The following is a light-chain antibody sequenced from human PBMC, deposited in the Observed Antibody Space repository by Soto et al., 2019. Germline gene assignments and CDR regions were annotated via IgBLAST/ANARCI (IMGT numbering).Light chain of an antibody. J-gene: IGLJ3*02. CDR2: DVS. CDR1: SSDVGGYNY. CDR3: CSYAGSYTRWV. Sequence: QSVLTQPRSVSGSPGQSVTISCTGTSSDVGGYNYVSWYQQHPGKAPKLMIYDVSKRPSGVPDRSSGSKSGNTASLTISGLQAEDEADYYCCSYAGSYTRWVFGGGTQLTVL. V-gene: IGLV2-11*01.